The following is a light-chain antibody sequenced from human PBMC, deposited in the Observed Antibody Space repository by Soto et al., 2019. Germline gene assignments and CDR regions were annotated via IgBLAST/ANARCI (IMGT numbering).Light chain of an antibody. J-gene: IGLJ2*01. V-gene: IGLV2-23*03. CDR2: EGD. CDR3: CSYAGSTTVVV. Sequence: QSALTQPASVSGSPGQSITISCTGTTSDVGSYNLVSWYQQHPVKAPKLMIYEGDKRPSGVSDRFSGSKSGNTAYLTISGLQAEDEADYYCCSYAGSTTVVVFGGGTKLTVL. CDR1: TSDVGSYNL.